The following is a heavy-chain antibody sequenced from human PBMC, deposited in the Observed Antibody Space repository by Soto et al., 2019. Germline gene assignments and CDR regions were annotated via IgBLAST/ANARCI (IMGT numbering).Heavy chain of an antibody. CDR1: GGSISSYY. J-gene: IGHJ3*02. V-gene: IGHV4-59*01. CDR3: ARVWGGAFDI. CDR2: IYYSGST. Sequence: SETLSLTCTVSGGSISSYYWSWIRQPPGKGLEWIGYIYYSGSTNYNPSLKSRVTISVDTSKNQFSLKLSSVTAADTAVYYCARVWGGAFDIWGQGKMVT. D-gene: IGHD3-10*01.